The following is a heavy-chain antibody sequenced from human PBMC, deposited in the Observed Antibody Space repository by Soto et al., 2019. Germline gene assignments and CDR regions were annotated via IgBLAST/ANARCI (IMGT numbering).Heavy chain of an antibody. CDR2: IYSGGTT. CDR1: GFTVNTHH. D-gene: IGHD1-1*01. Sequence: VQVVETGGGLIQPGGSLRLSCAASGFTVNTHHMSWVRQAPGEGLEWISLIYSGGTTLYADSVKGRFIISRVQSENTVFLQMNNLRADDTAVYYCAREEYNSYGMDVWGLGTTVTVSS. V-gene: IGHV3-53*02. CDR3: AREEYNSYGMDV. J-gene: IGHJ6*02.